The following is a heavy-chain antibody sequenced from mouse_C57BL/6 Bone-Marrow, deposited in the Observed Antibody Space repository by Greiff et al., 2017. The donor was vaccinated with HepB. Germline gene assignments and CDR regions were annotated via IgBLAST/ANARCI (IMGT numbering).Heavy chain of an antibody. V-gene: IGHV1-26*01. D-gene: IGHD3-2*02. CDR1: GYTFTDYY. Sequence: EVQLQQSGPELVKPGASVKISCKASGYTFTDYYMNWVKQSHGKSLEWIGDINPNNGGTSYNQKFKGKATLTVDKSSSTAYMELRSLTSEDSAVYYCARSEQLRLPDAMDYWGQGTSVTVSS. CDR2: INPNNGGT. J-gene: IGHJ4*01. CDR3: ARSEQLRLPDAMDY.